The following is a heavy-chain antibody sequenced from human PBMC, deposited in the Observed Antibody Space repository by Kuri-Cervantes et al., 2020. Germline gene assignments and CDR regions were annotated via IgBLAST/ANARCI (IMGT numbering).Heavy chain of an antibody. Sequence: GGSLRLSCAASGFTFSSYWMSWVRQAPGKGLEWVANIKQDGSEKYYVDSVKGRFTISRDNAKNSLYLQMNSLRAEDTAVYYCASPIVGAEDDWYFDLWGRGTLVTVSS. D-gene: IGHD1-26*01. CDR3: ASPIVGAEDDWYFDL. CDR1: GFTFSSYW. J-gene: IGHJ2*01. CDR2: IKQDGSEK. V-gene: IGHV3-7*01.